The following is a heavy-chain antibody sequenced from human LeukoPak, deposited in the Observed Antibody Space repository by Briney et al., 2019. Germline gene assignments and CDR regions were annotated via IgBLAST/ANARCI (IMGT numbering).Heavy chain of an antibody. CDR2: INPNTGGT. J-gene: IGHJ4*02. D-gene: IGHD6-13*01. CDR3: ARARAETSSWDPFDF. V-gene: IGHV1-2*02. Sequence: GVAVKVSCKASGYTFTGYYIHWVRQAPGQGLEWMGWINPNTGGTKYAQKFHGRITMTRVTSISTAYMEVNILTSDDTALYYCARARAETSSWDPFDFWGKGTLVPVSS. CDR1: GYTFTGYY.